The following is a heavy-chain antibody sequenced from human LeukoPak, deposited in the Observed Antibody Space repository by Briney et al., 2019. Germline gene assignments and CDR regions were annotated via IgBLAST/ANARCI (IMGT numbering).Heavy chain of an antibody. CDR2: ISYDGNIK. J-gene: IGHJ4*02. D-gene: IGHD1-14*01. CDR1: GFTFSSDA. Sequence: GGSLRLSCAASGFTFSSDAMHWVRQAPGKGLEWVAFISYDGNIKRYADSVKGRFTISRDNSKNTLYLQMNSLRAEDTAVYHCAKDRSTTWACDYWGQGTPVTVSS. CDR3: AKDRSTTWACDY. V-gene: IGHV3-30*18.